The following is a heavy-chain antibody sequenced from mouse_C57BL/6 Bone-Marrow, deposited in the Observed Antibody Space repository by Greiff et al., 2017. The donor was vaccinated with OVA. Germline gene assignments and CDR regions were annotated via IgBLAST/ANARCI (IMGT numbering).Heavy chain of an antibody. CDR1: GFTFSDYY. V-gene: IGHV5-12*01. D-gene: IGHD2-4*01. J-gene: IGHJ4*01. Sequence: DVKLVESGGGLVQPGGSLKLSCAASGFTFSDYYMYWVRQTPEKRLEWVAYISNGGGSTYYPDTVKGRFTISRDNAKNTLYLQMSRLKSEDTAMYYCARHSDWSYAMDYWGQGTSVTVSS. CDR2: ISNGGGST. CDR3: ARHSDWSYAMDY.